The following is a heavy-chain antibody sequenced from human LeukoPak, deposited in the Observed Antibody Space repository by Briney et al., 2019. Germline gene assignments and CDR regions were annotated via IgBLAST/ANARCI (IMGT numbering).Heavy chain of an antibody. CDR3: EGEHCSDFWSGYYTGFDY. D-gene: IGHD3-3*01. V-gene: IGHV1-18*01. Sequence: SVTVSCKASGYTFTIYGISWVRQAPGQGHEWMGWISAYNGKTNYAQKLPGRVTMTTDTATSTAYLELRSQRPEAADASFCEGEHCSDFWSGYYTGFDYWCQGTLVTVSS. CDR2: ISAYNGKT. J-gene: IGHJ4*02. CDR1: GYTFTIYG.